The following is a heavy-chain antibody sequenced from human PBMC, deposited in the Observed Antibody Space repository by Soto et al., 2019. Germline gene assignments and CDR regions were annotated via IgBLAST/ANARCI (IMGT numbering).Heavy chain of an antibody. CDR3: SRVGFFAWLAYTWLDP. Sequence: SVKVSCKASGGTFSTYGISWVRQAPGQGLDWMGGIIPSSGTVTYAQKFQGRVTISADESTSTAYMELSSLRSEDTAVYYCSRVGFFAWLAYTWLDPSGEGTMVTVFS. V-gene: IGHV1-69*13. CDR1: GGTFSTYG. J-gene: IGHJ5*02. CDR2: IIPSSGTV. D-gene: IGHD3-3*02.